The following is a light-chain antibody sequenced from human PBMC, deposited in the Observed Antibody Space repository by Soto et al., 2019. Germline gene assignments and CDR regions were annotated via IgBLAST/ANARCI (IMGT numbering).Light chain of an antibody. CDR1: QGVGNY. CDR2: LTS. CDR3: QQSYVNPIT. Sequence: DIQMTQSPSSLSAFVGDRVTITCRASQGVGNYLSWYQQKPGKAPKLLIYLTSTLQTGVPSRFSGSGYGTDFTFTISSLRPDDLAIYYCQQSYVNPITFGQGTRLEIK. V-gene: IGKV1-39*01. J-gene: IGKJ5*01.